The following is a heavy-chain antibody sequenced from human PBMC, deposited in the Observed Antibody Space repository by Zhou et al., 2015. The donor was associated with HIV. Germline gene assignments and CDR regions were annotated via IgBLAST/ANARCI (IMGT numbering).Heavy chain of an antibody. CDR3: ARDTGRPDRITMIVVVSGGAFDI. Sequence: QVQLVQSGAEVKKPGSSVKVSCKASGGTFSSYAISWVRQAPGQGLEWMGGIIPIFGTANYAQKFQGRVTITADESTSTAYMELSSLRSEDTAVYYCARDTGRPDRITMIVVVSGGAFDIWGQGTMVTVSS. V-gene: IGHV1-69*12. CDR1: GGTFSSYA. CDR2: IIPIFGTA. J-gene: IGHJ3*02. D-gene: IGHD3-22*01.